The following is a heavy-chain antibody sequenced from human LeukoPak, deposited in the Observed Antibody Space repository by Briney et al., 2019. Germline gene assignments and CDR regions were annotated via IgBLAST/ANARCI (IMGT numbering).Heavy chain of an antibody. J-gene: IGHJ6*03. D-gene: IGHD3-16*01. V-gene: IGHV3-23*01. Sequence: GGSLRLSCAASGFTFCCYDINWLPQAPGKGLDGVSAFSGGGTATYYADSAKGRFTISRDSSKTTLYLQMNSLRSEDTAVYCCAKDGGLHLYYYYNYMDIWGKGTTVTVSS. CDR1: GFTFCCYD. CDR2: FSGGGTAT. CDR3: AKDGGLHLYYYYNYMDI.